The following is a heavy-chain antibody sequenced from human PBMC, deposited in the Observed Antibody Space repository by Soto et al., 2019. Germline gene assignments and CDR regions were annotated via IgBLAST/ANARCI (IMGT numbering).Heavy chain of an antibody. CDR1: GFIFNYYV. Sequence: GGSLRLSCEASGFIFNYYVMHWVRQAPGKGLEWVAAISNDGNTKHYADFVKGRFTISRDNANNTVHLQMKSLRPEDTAMFYCARSAGYRSSWDWFDPWGQGTLVTVSS. V-gene: IGHV3-30-3*01. D-gene: IGHD2-2*01. J-gene: IGHJ5*02. CDR3: ARSAGYRSSWDWFDP. CDR2: ISNDGNTK.